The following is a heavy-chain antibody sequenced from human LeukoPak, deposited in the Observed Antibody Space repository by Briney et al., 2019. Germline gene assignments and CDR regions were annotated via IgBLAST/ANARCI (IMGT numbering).Heavy chain of an antibody. D-gene: IGHD3-9*01. V-gene: IGHV4-39*01. Sequence: SETLSLTRTVSGGSISSNSYYWGWIRQPPEKGLEWIRRIYYSGSTYYNTSLKSRVPISGDTSKTQFSLKLSSVTDAHTALYYCATYFDWAMRGPYFDYWGQGTLVTVSS. CDR3: ATYFDWAMRGPYFDY. CDR1: GGSISSNSYY. J-gene: IGHJ4*02. CDR2: IYYSGST.